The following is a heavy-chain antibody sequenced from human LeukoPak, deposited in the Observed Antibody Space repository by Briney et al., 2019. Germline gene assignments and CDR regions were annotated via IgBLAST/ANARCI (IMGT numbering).Heavy chain of an antibody. V-gene: IGHV4-39*01. J-gene: IGHJ5*02. CDR2: IYYSGNT. CDR1: GGSISNTNYY. Sequence: ASETLSLTCTVPGGSISNTNYYWGWIRQPPGKGLEWIGNIYYSGNTYYNSSLKSRVTISVDTSKNQFSLKLSSVTAADTAVYYCASLLNGGVAHWFDPWGQGTLVTVSS. D-gene: IGHD7-27*01. CDR3: ASLLNGGVAHWFDP.